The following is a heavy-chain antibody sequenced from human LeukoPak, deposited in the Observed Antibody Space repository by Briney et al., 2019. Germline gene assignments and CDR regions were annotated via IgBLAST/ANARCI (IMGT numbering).Heavy chain of an antibody. V-gene: IGHV3-21*01. Sequence: PGGSLRLSCAASGFTFSSYEMNWVRQAPGKGLEWVSSISSSSSYIYYADSVKGRFTISRDNAKNSLYLQMNSLRAEDTAVYYCARGSEALVGATLNWFDPWGQGTLVTVSS. J-gene: IGHJ5*02. CDR2: ISSSSSYI. CDR1: GFTFSSYE. D-gene: IGHD1-26*01. CDR3: ARGSEALVGATLNWFDP.